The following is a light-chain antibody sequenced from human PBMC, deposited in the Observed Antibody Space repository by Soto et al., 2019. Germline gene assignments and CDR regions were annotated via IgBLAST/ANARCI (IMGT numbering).Light chain of an antibody. CDR3: QQGNSFPLT. CDR2: AAI. CDR1: QDIDSW. V-gene: IGKV1-12*01. J-gene: IGKJ4*01. Sequence: DIQMTQSPSSVSASIGDRVTITCRASQDIDSWLAGCQQKPGEAPRLLIYAAISLHSGVQSRFSGAGSGTDFSLNISSLQPKDFATYFCQQGNSFPLTFGGGTKVEIK.